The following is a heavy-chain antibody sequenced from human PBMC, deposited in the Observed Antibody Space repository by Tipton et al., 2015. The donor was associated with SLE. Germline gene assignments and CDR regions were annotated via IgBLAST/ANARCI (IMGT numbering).Heavy chain of an antibody. CDR3: ARDKISYCRQSSCYQSTFDY. D-gene: IGHD2-15*01. CDR2: ISSSSSYI. V-gene: IGHV3-21*01. Sequence: SLRLSCAASGFTFSSYSMNWVRQAPGKGLEWVSSISSSSSYIYYADSVKGRFTISRDNAKNSLYLQMNSLRAEDTAVYYCARDKISYCRQSSCYQSTFDYWGQGVLVTVSS. CDR1: GFTFSSYS. J-gene: IGHJ4*02.